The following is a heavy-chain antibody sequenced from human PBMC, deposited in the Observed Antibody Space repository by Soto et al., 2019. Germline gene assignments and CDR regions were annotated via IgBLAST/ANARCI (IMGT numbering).Heavy chain of an antibody. CDR2: IYYSGST. D-gene: IGHD3-10*01. V-gene: IGHV4-39*01. Sequence: QLQLQESGPGLVKPSETLSLTCTVSGGSISSSSYYWGWIRQPPGKGLEWIATIYYSGSTYYNPSLKSRLIISVDTSKNQFSLKLSSVTAADTAVYYCARQQGGSESYPYFDYWGQGTLVTVSS. CDR1: GGSISSSSYY. CDR3: ARQQGGSESYPYFDY. J-gene: IGHJ4*02.